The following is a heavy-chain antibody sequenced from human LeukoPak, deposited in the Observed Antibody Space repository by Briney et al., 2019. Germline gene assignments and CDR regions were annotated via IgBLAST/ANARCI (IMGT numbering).Heavy chain of an antibody. V-gene: IGHV3-23*01. J-gene: IGHJ4*02. CDR2: ISGSGGST. CDR1: GFTFSSYA. CDR3: AKWTRTTLFRGDRARFDS. D-gene: IGHD3-10*01. Sequence: QPGGSLRLSCAASGFTFSSYAMSWVRQAPGKGLEWVSAISGSGGSTYYADSVKGRFTISRDNSKNTLYLRMNSLRVEDSAVYYCAKWTRTTLFRGDRARFDSWGQGTLVTVSS.